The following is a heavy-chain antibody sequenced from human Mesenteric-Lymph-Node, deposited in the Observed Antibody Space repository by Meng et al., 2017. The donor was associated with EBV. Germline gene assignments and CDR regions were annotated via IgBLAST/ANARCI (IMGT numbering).Heavy chain of an antibody. D-gene: IGHD4/OR15-4a*01. CDR3: VGNYGGNLGWFDP. Sequence: HRQLRESGPGLVKPSETLSLTGSISGGSTSSGGNLWSWIRQPPGKALEWIGYIYHSGSTSYNPSLKSRVSMSIDRSNNQFSLKLTSVTAADTAVYYCVGNYGGNLGWFDPWGQGTLVTVSS. V-gene: IGHV4-30-2*01. CDR2: IYHSGST. J-gene: IGHJ5*02. CDR1: GGSTSSGGNL.